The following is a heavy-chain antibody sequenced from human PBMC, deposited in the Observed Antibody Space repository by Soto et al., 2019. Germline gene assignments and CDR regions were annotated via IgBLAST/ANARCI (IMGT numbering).Heavy chain of an antibody. V-gene: IGHV1-18*01. Sequence: VRQAPGQGIEWMGWISAYNGNTNYEQKLQGRVTMTTDTSTSTAYMELRSLRSDDTAVYCCARDDYYDSSGYPSDYWGKGTLVIVSS. CDR3: ARDDYYDSSGYPSDY. J-gene: IGHJ4*02. D-gene: IGHD3-22*01. CDR2: ISAYNGNT.